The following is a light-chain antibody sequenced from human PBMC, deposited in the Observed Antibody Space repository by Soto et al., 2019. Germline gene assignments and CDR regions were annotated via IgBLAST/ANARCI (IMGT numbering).Light chain of an antibody. CDR2: DAS. Sequence: EIVVTQSPATLSLSPGERATLSCRASQSVTSDLAWYQQKPGQAPRLLIYDASNRATGIPARFSGSGSGTAVTLTISRLEPEDFAVYYCQQRSHWPPWTFGQGTKVEIK. J-gene: IGKJ1*01. CDR1: QSVTSD. CDR3: QQRSHWPPWT. V-gene: IGKV3-11*01.